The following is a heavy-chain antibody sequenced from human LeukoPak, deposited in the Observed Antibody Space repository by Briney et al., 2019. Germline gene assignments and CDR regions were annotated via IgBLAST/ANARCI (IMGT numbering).Heavy chain of an antibody. J-gene: IGHJ5*02. Sequence: SVKVSCKASGGTFSSYAISWVRQAPGQGLEWMGRIIPIFGTANYAQKFQGRVTITTDESTSTAYMELSSLRSEDTAVYYCARGVVAATPKGDWFDPWGQGTLVTVSS. CDR1: GGTFSSYA. CDR3: ARGVVAATPKGDWFDP. CDR2: IIPIFGTA. V-gene: IGHV1-69*05. D-gene: IGHD2-15*01.